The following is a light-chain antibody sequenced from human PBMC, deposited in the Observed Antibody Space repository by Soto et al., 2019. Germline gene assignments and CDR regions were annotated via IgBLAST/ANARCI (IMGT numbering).Light chain of an antibody. Sequence: QSVLTQPPSASGTPGQRVTISCSGSSSNIRSNYVYWYQQLPGTAPKLLIYRNNQRPSGVPDRFSGSKSGTSASLAISGLRSEDEADYYCAAWDDSLSGSHVFGTGTKVTVL. CDR1: SSNIRSNY. V-gene: IGLV1-47*01. J-gene: IGLJ1*01. CDR3: AAWDDSLSGSHV. CDR2: RNN.